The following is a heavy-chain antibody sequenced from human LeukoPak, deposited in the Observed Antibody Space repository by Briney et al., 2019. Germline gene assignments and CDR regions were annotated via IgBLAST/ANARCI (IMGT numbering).Heavy chain of an antibody. Sequence: ASVKVSCKASGGTFSSYAISWVRQAPGQGLEWMGGIIPLFGTANYAQNFQGRITITADTSTSTAYMELSSLRSEDTAVYYCARELTTVTTSHFDYWGQGTLVTVSP. V-gene: IGHV1-69*06. D-gene: IGHD4-17*01. CDR1: GGTFSSYA. CDR3: ARELTTVTTSHFDY. J-gene: IGHJ4*02. CDR2: IIPLFGTA.